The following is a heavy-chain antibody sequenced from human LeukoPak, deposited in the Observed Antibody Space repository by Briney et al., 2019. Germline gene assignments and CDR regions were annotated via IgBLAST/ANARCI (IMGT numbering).Heavy chain of an antibody. J-gene: IGHJ4*02. V-gene: IGHV3-23*01. Sequence: GGSLRLSCVASGVTLSNYAMSWVRQAPGKGLEWVSAISGSGSSTYHADSVKGRFSISRDNSKNMLYLQMNSLRAEDTATYYCAKYTVTEPDYWGQGTLVTVSS. CDR1: GVTLSNYA. CDR2: ISGSGSST. CDR3: AKYTVTEPDY. D-gene: IGHD4-17*01.